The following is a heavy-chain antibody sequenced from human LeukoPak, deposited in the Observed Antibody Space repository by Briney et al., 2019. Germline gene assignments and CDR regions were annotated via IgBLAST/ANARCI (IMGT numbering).Heavy chain of an antibody. CDR1: GRSSIGFD. CDR3: AIWEGGSYYDFDY. D-gene: IGHD1-26*01. CDR2: INHSGST. V-gene: IGHV4-34*01. J-gene: IGHJ4*02. Sequence: PSETLSLTCSVYGRSSIGFDWRWIRQPPGKGLEWIGEINHSGSTNYNPSLKSRVTISVDTSKNQFSLKLSSVTAADTAVYYCAIWEGGSYYDFDYWGQGTLVTVSS.